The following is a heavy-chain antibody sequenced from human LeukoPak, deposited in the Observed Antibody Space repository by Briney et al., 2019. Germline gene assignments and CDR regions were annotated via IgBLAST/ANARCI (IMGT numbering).Heavy chain of an antibody. Sequence: GGSLRLSCAASGFTFSNAWMSWVRQAPGKGLEWVGRIKSKTDGGTTDYAAPVKGRFTISRDDSTSIAYLQMNSLTTEDTAVYYCSRGSGWLSVYWGQGTLVTVSS. CDR3: SRGSGWLSVY. J-gene: IGHJ4*02. CDR1: GFTFSNAW. D-gene: IGHD6-19*01. CDR2: IKSKTDGGTT. V-gene: IGHV3-15*01.